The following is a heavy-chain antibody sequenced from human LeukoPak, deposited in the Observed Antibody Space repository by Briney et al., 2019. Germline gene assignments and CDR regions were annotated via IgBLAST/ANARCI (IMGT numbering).Heavy chain of an antibody. CDR3: ARESCSGGSCYNVLDY. CDR1: GGSISSYY. D-gene: IGHD2-15*01. V-gene: IGHV4-59*01. J-gene: IGHJ4*02. CDR2: IYYSGST. Sequence: SETLSLTCTVSGGSISSYYWSWIRQPPGKGLERIGYIYYSGSTNYNPSLKSRVTISVDTSKNQFSLKLSSVTAADTAVYYCARESCSGGSCYNVLDYWGQGTLVTVSS.